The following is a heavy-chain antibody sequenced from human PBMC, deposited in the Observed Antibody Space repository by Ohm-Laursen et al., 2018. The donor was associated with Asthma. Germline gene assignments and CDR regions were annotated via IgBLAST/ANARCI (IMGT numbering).Heavy chain of an antibody. CDR2: IYPGGAT. J-gene: IGHJ6*02. Sequence: SLRLSCAASGFSVSGHFMNWIRQGPEKGLEWVSDIYPGGATFYADSVKGRFTISRDDSKNTLNLQMSSLRGDDTAVYYCAREQQLVYYYYYGMDVWGQGTTVTVSS. CDR1: GFSVSGHF. D-gene: IGHD6-13*01. V-gene: IGHV3-53*01. CDR3: AREQQLVYYYYYGMDV.